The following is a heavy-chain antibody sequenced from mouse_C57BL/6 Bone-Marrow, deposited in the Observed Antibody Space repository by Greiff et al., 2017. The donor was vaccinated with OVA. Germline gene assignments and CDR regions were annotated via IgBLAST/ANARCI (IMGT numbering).Heavy chain of an antibody. CDR3: ARGGREWSFDY. Sequence: QVQLQQPGAELVKPGASVKLSCKASGYTFTSYWMHWVKQRPGQGLEWIGMIHPNSGSTNYNEKYKSKATLTVDKSSSTAYMQLSSLTSEDSAVYYCARGGREWSFDYWGQGTTLTVSS. J-gene: IGHJ2*01. V-gene: IGHV1-64*01. CDR2: IHPNSGST. CDR1: GYTFTSYW. D-gene: IGHD1-1*02.